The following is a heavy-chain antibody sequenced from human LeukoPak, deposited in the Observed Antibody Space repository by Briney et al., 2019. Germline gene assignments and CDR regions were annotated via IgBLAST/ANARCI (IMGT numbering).Heavy chain of an antibody. J-gene: IGHJ4*02. Sequence: ASVKVSCKASGGTFSSYAISWVRQAPGQGLEWMGRIIPILGIANYAQKFQGRVTITADKSTSTAYMELSSLRAEDTAVYYCARDRGFYYYDSSGYYLDYWGQGTLVTVSS. D-gene: IGHD3-22*01. CDR3: ARDRGFYYYDSSGYYLDY. V-gene: IGHV1-69*04. CDR1: GGTFSSYA. CDR2: IIPILGIA.